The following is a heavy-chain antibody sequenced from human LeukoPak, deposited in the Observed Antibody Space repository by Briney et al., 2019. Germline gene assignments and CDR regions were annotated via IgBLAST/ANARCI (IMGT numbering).Heavy chain of an antibody. J-gene: IGHJ3*02. Sequence: PGGPLRPSGEAANLTFSFYTIHWVRQGQGKGLEWVSGITTAADTYYAGSVKGRFTISREDARNLLFLQMNSLRAGDTAVYYCVRVRVGSGAFDIWGQGTMVTVSS. CDR3: VRVRVGSGAFDI. CDR2: ITTAADT. D-gene: IGHD1-26*01. CDR1: NLTFSFYT. V-gene: IGHV3-13*01.